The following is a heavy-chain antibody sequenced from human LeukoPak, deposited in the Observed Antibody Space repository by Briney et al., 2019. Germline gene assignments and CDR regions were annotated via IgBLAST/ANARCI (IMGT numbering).Heavy chain of an antibody. D-gene: IGHD4-17*01. CDR1: GYTFTSYG. J-gene: IGHJ5*02. Sequence: ASVKVSCKASGYTFTSYGISWVRQAPGQGLEWMGWISAYNGNTNYAQKLQGRVTMTTDTSTSTAYMELRSLRSDDTAVYYCARDDYGDYGANWFDPWGQGTLVTVSS. CDR2: ISAYNGNT. CDR3: ARDDYGDYGANWFDP. V-gene: IGHV1-18*01.